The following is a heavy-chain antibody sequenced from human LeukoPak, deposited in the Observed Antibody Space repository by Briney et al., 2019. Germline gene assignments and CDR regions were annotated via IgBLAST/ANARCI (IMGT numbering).Heavy chain of an antibody. Sequence: GGSLRLSCAASGYTFSSYAMSWVRQAPGKGLEWVSAISGSGGSTYYADSVKGRFTISRDNSKNTLYLQMNSLRAEDTAVYYCAKDQGDYSWYFDYWGQGTLVTVSS. CDR3: AKDQGDYSWYFDY. CDR2: ISGSGGST. CDR1: GYTFSSYA. V-gene: IGHV3-23*01. J-gene: IGHJ4*02. D-gene: IGHD4-17*01.